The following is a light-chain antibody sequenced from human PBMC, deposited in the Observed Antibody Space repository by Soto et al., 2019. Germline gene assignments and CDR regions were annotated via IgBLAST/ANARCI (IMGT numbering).Light chain of an antibody. V-gene: IGKV2-28*01. CDR3: MQALQTPWT. Sequence: EIVMTQSPLSLPVTPGEPASISCRSSQSLLHSNGYNYLDWYLQKTGQSPQLLIYLASSRASGVPDRVSGSGSGTDFTPKISRVEAEDVGVYYCMQALQTPWTFGQGTKVEI. J-gene: IGKJ1*01. CDR1: QSLLHSNGYNY. CDR2: LAS.